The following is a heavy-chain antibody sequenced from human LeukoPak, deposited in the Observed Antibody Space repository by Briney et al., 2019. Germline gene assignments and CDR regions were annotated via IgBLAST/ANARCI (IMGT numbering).Heavy chain of an antibody. J-gene: IGHJ5*02. CDR1: GGSISSSSHY. CDR3: ASSYGDL. D-gene: IGHD4-17*01. Sequence: SETLSLTCTVSGGSISSSSHYWGWIRQPPGKGLEWIGSMYYRGSTYHNPSLKSRVTISVDTSKNQFSLKPSSVTAADTAVYYCASSYGDLWGQGTLVTVSS. V-gene: IGHV4-39*07. CDR2: MYYRGST.